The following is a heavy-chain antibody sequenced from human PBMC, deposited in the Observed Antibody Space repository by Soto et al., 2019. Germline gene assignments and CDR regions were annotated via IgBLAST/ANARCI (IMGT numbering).Heavy chain of an antibody. D-gene: IGHD6-6*01. CDR2: IIPIFGTA. J-gene: IGHJ5*02. CDR1: GGTFSSYA. V-gene: IGHV1-69*12. CDR3: ALDGVAAPWFDP. Sequence: QVQLVQSGAEVKKPGSSVKVSCKASGGTFSSYAISWVRQAPGQGLEWMGGIIPIFGTANYAQKFQGRVTSPADESTSTAYMELSSLRSEDTAVYDCALDGVAAPWFDPWGQGTLVTVSS.